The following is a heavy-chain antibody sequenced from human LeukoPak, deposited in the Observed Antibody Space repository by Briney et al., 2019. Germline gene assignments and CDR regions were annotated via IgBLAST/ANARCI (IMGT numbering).Heavy chain of an antibody. V-gene: IGHV5-51*01. CDR1: GYSFTNYW. CDR2: IYPGDSDT. CDR3: ARRASGMYGEGFDY. Sequence: GESLKIPCGLSGYSFTNYWIAWVRQMPGKGLECMGIIYPGDSDTRYSPSFHGQVTISADKSINTAYLQWSSLKASDTAMYYCARRASGMYGEGFDYWGQGTLVTVSS. D-gene: IGHD3-10*02. J-gene: IGHJ4*02.